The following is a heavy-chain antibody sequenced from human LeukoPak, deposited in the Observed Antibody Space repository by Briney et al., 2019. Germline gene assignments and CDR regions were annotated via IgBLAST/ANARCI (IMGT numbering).Heavy chain of an antibody. CDR2: IYHSGST. V-gene: IGHV4-4*02. CDR1: GGSISSSNW. Sequence: SGTLSLTCAVSGGSISSSNWWSWVRQPPGKGLEWIGEIYHSGSTNYNPSLKSRVTISLDKSKNQFSLKLSSVTAADTAVYYCARLDYGDYGAYFDYWGQGTLVTVPS. CDR3: ARLDYGDYGAYFDY. J-gene: IGHJ4*02. D-gene: IGHD4-17*01.